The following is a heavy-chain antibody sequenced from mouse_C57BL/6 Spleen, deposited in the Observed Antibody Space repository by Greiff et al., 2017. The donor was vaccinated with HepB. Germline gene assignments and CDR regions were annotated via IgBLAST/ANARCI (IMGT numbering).Heavy chain of an antibody. Sequence: QVQLQQSGAELVRPGASVKLSCKASGYTFTDYYINWVKQRPGQGLEWIARIYPGSGNTYYTEKFKGKATLTAEKSSSTAYMQLSSLTSEDSAVYFCARPAAQATSRLAYWGQGTLVTVSA. CDR1: GYTFTDYY. J-gene: IGHJ3*01. V-gene: IGHV1-76*01. CDR3: ARPAAQATSRLAY. CDR2: IYPGSGNT. D-gene: IGHD3-2*02.